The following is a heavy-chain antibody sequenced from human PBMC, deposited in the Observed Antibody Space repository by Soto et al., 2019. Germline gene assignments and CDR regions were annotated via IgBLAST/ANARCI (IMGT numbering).Heavy chain of an antibody. CDR3: AHRRSRIAVAGTHFDY. Sequence: QITLKESGPTLVNPTQTLTLTCTFSGFSLSTSGVGVGWIRQPPGKALEWLALIYWDDDKRYSPSLKSRLTITKDTSKNQVVLTMTNMDPVDTATYYCAHRRSRIAVAGTHFDYWGQGTLVTVSS. D-gene: IGHD6-19*01. V-gene: IGHV2-5*02. J-gene: IGHJ4*02. CDR1: GFSLSTSGVG. CDR2: IYWDDDK.